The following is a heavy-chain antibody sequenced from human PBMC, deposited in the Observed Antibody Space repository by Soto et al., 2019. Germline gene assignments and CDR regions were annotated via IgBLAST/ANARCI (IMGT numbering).Heavy chain of an antibody. CDR2: ISGSGGST. CDR1: GFTFSSYA. D-gene: IGHD2-2*01. V-gene: IGHV3-23*01. J-gene: IGHJ4*02. CDR3: AKGGSSRNRMVDY. Sequence: PGGSLRLSCAASGFTFSSYAVSWVRQAPGKGLECVSAISGSGGSTYYADSVKGRFTISRDNSKNTLYLQMSSLRAEDTAVYYCAKGGSSRNRMVDYWGQGTLVTVSS.